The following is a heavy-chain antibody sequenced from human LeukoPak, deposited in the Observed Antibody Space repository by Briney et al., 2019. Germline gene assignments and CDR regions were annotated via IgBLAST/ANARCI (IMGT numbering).Heavy chain of an antibody. CDR3: ARVTSGSRSAYYYYYMDV. J-gene: IGHJ6*03. CDR2: IYTSGST. CDR1: GGSISSYY. V-gene: IGHV4-4*07. D-gene: IGHD6-13*01. Sequence: PSETLSLTCTVSGGSISSYYWSWIRQPAGKGLEWIGRIYTSGSTNYNPSLKSRVTISVDTSKNQFSLKLSSVTAADTAVYYCARVTSGSRSAYYYYYMDVWGKGTTVTVSS.